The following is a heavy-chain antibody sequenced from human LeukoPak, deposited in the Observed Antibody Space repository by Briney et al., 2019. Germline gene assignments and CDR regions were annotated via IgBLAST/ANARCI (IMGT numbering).Heavy chain of an antibody. V-gene: IGHV3-23*01. J-gene: IGHJ4*02. Sequence: GGSLRLSCAASGFSLSNSAMSWVRQAPGKWLEWVSLIMANSGSTFYADSVKGRFTISRDNSKNTLYLQMNSLRAEDTAAYSCANGAYDYIEMGYFDYWGQGTLVTVSS. D-gene: IGHD5-12*01. CDR3: ANGAYDYIEMGYFDY. CDR1: GFSLSNSA. CDR2: IMANSGST.